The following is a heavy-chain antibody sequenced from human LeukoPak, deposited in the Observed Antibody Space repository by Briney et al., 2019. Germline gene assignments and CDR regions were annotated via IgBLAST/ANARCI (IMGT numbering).Heavy chain of an antibody. Sequence: GSLRLSCAASGFTFDDYGMSWVRQVPGKGLEWVSGINWNGGRTGYADSVKGRFTISRDNAKKSLYVQMNSLRAEDTALYYCAREYYGSGSYYNVGYWGQGTLVTVSS. V-gene: IGHV3-20*04. CDR2: INWNGGRT. D-gene: IGHD3-10*01. CDR1: GFTFDDYG. CDR3: AREYYGSGSYYNVGY. J-gene: IGHJ4*02.